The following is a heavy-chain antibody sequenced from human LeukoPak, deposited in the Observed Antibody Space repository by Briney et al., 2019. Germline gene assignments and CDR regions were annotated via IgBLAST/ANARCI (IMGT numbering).Heavy chain of an antibody. Sequence: SETLSLTCAVYGGSFSGYYWSWIRQPPGKGLEWIGEINRSGSTNYNPSLKSRVTISVDTSKNQFSLKLSSVTAADTAVYYCARSGYCSGGSCYSYYYYYGMDVWGQGTTVTVSS. V-gene: IGHV4-34*01. J-gene: IGHJ6*02. D-gene: IGHD2-15*01. CDR3: ARSGYCSGGSCYSYYYYYGMDV. CDR1: GGSFSGYY. CDR2: INRSGST.